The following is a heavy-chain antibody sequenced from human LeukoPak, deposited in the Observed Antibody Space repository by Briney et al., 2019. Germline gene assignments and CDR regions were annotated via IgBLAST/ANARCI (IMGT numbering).Heavy chain of an antibody. CDR2: IYNSDST. CDR3: ARDSGTTGEVKFDP. CDR1: GCSISSYY. V-gene: IGHV4-4*07. J-gene: IGHJ5*02. Sequence: SETLSLTCTVSGCSISSYYWSWIRQPAAKGLEWIGRIYNSDSTTYNASLKSRVTMSVDTSKNQLSLKLSSVTAADTAVYYCARDSGTTGEVKFDPWGQGTLVTVAS. D-gene: IGHD3-10*01.